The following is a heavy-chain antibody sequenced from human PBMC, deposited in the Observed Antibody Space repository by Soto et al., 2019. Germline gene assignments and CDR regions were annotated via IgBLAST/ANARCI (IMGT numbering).Heavy chain of an antibody. CDR2: IIPIFGTA. J-gene: IGHJ6*02. CDR3: ARGGWHYYDSSGYYRTHYYYYGMDV. D-gene: IGHD3-22*01. Sequence: SVKVSCKASGGTFSSYAISWVRQAPGQGLECMGGIIPIFGTANYAQKFQGRVTITADESTSTAYMELSSLRSEDTAVYYCARGGWHYYDSSGYYRTHYYYYGMDVWGQGTTVTVSS. V-gene: IGHV1-69*13. CDR1: GGTFSSYA.